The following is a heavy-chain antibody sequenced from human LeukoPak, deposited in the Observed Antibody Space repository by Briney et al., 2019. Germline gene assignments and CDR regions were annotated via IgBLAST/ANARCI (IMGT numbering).Heavy chain of an antibody. Sequence: SVKVSCKASGYTFIDYWIHWVRQAPGQGLEWMGRININSGGINYAQKFQGRVTMTRATSISTAYMELSRLRFDDTAVYYCARDRDGGVGTIDYWGQGTLVPVSS. D-gene: IGHD3-3*01. CDR2: ININSGGI. CDR3: ARDRDGGVGTIDY. V-gene: IGHV1-2*06. CDR1: GYTFIDYW. J-gene: IGHJ4*02.